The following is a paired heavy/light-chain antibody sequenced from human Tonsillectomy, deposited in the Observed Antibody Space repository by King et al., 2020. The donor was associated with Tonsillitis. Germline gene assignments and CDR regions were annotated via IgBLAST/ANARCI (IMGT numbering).Heavy chain of an antibody. J-gene: IGHJ6*03. D-gene: IGHD4-17*01. CDR2: ISYDGSNT. CDR1: GFNFSNYA. V-gene: IGHV3-30*04. Sequence: QVQLVESGGGVVQPGRSLRLSCVASGFNFSNYAFHWVRQAPVKGLEWVTQISYDGSNTHYADSVKGRFTISRDNSKNTVFLQMNSLRAEDTAVYYCARDIRMYYGDYYYMDVWGKGTTVTVSS. CDR3: ARDIRMYYGDYYYMDV.
Light chain of an antibody. CDR2: DAS. CDR3: QFGSTWPAA. CDR1: QSISRF. V-gene: IGKV3-11*01. Sequence: EIVLTQSPATLSLSPGERATLSCRASQSISRFLAWYQQKPGQAPRLLIYDASDRATGIPARFSGSGSGTDFTLTISSLEPEDFAVYYCQFGSTWPAAFGPGTKVDIK. J-gene: IGKJ3*01.